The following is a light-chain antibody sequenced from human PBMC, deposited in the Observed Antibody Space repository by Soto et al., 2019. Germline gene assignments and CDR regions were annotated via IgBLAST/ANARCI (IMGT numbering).Light chain of an antibody. CDR3: CSYAGSSTHVV. CDR2: EVS. Sequence: QSALTQPASVSGSPGQSITISCTGTSRDVGSYNYVSWYQQHPGQAPKLMIYEVSNRPSGVSDRFSGSKSGNTASLTISGLQAEDEADYYCCSYAGSSTHVVFGGGTKLTVL. CDR1: SRDVGSYNY. V-gene: IGLV2-23*02. J-gene: IGLJ2*01.